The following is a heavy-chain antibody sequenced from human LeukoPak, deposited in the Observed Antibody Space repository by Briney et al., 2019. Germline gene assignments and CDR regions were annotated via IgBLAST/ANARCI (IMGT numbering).Heavy chain of an antibody. CDR3: AKDWLWFGESREYYFDY. CDR1: GYTLTELS. CDR2: FDPEDGET. Sequence: ASVKVSCKVSGYTLTELSMHWVRQAPGKGLEWMGGFDPEDGETIYAQKFQGRVTMTEDTSTDTAYMELSSLRAEDTAVYYCAKDWLWFGESREYYFDYWGQGTLVTVSS. J-gene: IGHJ4*02. D-gene: IGHD3-10*01. V-gene: IGHV1-24*01.